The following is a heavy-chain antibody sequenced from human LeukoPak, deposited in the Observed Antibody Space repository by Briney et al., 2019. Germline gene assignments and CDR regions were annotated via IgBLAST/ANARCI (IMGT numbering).Heavy chain of an antibody. Sequence: PGGSLQISCKGSGSTFTSYWISWVRQVPGKGLEWMGRLDPRDSYTNYSPSFQGHVTISADKSIHTAYLQWSSLKASDTAMYYCATGPDTANLLYYFDYWGQGTLVTVSS. CDR3: ATGPDTANLLYYFDY. CDR1: GSTFTSYW. D-gene: IGHD5-18*01. CDR2: LDPRDSYT. V-gene: IGHV5-10-1*01. J-gene: IGHJ4*02.